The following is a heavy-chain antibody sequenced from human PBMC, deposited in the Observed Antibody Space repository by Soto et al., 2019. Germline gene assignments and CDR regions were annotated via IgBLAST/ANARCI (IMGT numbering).Heavy chain of an antibody. V-gene: IGHV4-34*01. CDR2: INHSGST. J-gene: IGHJ5*02. CDR1: GGSFSCYY. Sequence: PSETLSLTCAVYGGSFSCYYWSWIHQPPGKGLEWIGEINHSGSTNYNPSLKSRVTISVDTSKNQFSLKLSSVTAADTAVYYCARGXLSFAWLLSSRANWFDPWGQGTLVTVSS. CDR3: ARGXLSFAWLLSSRANWFDP. D-gene: IGHD3-9*01.